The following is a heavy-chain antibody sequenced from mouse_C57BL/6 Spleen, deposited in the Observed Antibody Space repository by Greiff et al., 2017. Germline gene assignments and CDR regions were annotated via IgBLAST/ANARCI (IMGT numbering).Heavy chain of an antibody. CDR2: IDPSDSYT. Sequence: QVQLQQPGAELVKPGASVKLSCKASGYTFTSYWMQWVKQRPGQGLEWIGEIDPSDSYTNYNQKFKGKATLTVDTSSSTAYMQLSSLTSEDSAVYYCARDFDGDDWGQGTTLTVSS. CDR3: ARDFDGDD. CDR1: GYTFTSYW. J-gene: IGHJ2*01. V-gene: IGHV1-50*01.